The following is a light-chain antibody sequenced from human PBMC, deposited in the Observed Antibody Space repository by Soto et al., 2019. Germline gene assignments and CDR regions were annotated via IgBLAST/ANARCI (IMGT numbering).Light chain of an antibody. CDR2: QVS. J-gene: IGLJ1*01. CDR1: SXDVGNYNY. CDR3: SSYTPSSTLYV. Sequence: QSALTQPASVSGSPGQSITISCTGTSXDVGNYNYVSWYQQHPGKAPQLMIFQVSNRASGVSNRFSGSKSGDTASLTISGLQAEDEADYYCSSYTPSSTLYVFGTGTKGHRP. V-gene: IGLV2-14*01.